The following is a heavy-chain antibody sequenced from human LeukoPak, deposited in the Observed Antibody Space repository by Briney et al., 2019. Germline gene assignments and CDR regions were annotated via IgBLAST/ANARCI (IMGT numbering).Heavy chain of an antibody. CDR3: ARVRYYYDSSGYTSGRSEDH. V-gene: IGHV4-34*01. D-gene: IGHD3-22*01. J-gene: IGHJ4*02. CDR1: GGSFSGYY. Sequence: SETLSLTCAVYGGSFSGYYWSWIRQPPGKGLEWTGEINHSGSTNYNPSLKSRVTISVDTSKNQFSLKLSSVTAADTAVYYCARVRYYYDSSGYTSGRSEDHWGQGTLVTVSS. CDR2: INHSGST.